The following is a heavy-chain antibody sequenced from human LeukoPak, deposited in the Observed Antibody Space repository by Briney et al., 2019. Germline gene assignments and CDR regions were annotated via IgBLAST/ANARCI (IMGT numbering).Heavy chain of an antibody. Sequence: PGGSLRLSCAASGFTFSTYSMNWVRQAPGKGLEWVSSISTDSSYIYYADSVKGRFTISRDNAKNSLYLQMNSLRAEDTAVYYCARRSPNYYFDYWGQGTPVTVSS. CDR2: ISTDSSYI. V-gene: IGHV3-21*01. CDR3: ARRSPNYYFDY. CDR1: GFTFSTYS. J-gene: IGHJ4*02.